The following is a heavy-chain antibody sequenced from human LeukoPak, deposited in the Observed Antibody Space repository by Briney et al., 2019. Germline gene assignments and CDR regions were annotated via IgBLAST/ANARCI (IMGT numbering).Heavy chain of an antibody. CDR2: VSDSGGST. CDR1: GFTFSSYA. V-gene: IGHV3-23*01. D-gene: IGHD2-15*01. J-gene: IGHJ4*02. Sequence: GGSLRLSCAASGFTFSSYAMSWVRQAPGKGLEWVSAVSDSGGSTYYADSVKGRFTISRDNSKNTLYLQMNSPRAEDTAVYYCAKASDIVVVVGQSFNYWGQGTLVTVSS. CDR3: AKASDIVVVVGQSFNY.